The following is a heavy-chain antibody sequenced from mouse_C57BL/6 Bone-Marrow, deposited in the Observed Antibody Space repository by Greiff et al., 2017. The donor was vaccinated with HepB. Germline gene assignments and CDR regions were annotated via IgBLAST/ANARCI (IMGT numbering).Heavy chain of an antibody. Sequence: QVQLKESGAELVKPGASVKLSCKASGYTFTSYWMHWVKQRPGRGLEWIGRIDPNSGGTKYNEKFKSKATLTVDKPSSTAYMQLSSLTSEDSAVYYCANSPYYGSSYGYFDVWGTGTTVTVSS. CDR1: GYTFTSYW. J-gene: IGHJ1*03. CDR3: ANSPYYGSSYGYFDV. CDR2: IDPNSGGT. D-gene: IGHD1-1*01. V-gene: IGHV1-72*01.